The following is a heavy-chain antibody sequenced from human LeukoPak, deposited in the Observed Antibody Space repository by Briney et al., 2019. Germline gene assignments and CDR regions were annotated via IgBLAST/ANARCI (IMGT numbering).Heavy chain of an antibody. Sequence: ASVKVSCKVSGYTLTELSMHLVRQAPGKGLGWMGGFDPEDGETIYAQKFQGRVTMTEDTSTDTAYMELSSLRSEDTAVYYCATVAGYSSSRTKYWFDPWGQGTLVTVS. CDR3: ATVAGYSSSRTKYWFDP. CDR2: FDPEDGET. V-gene: IGHV1-24*01. J-gene: IGHJ5*02. D-gene: IGHD6-13*01. CDR1: GYTLTELS.